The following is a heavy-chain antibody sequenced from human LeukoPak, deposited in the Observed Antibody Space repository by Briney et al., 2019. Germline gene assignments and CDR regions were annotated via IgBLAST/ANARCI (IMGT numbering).Heavy chain of an antibody. D-gene: IGHD3-22*01. CDR3: ARTPFSPYYYDSSGYYYYYYYYMDV. CDR1: GGTFSSYA. CDR2: IIPIFGTA. V-gene: IGHV1-69*06. Sequence: ASVKVSCKASGGTFSSYAISWVRQAPGQGLEWMGGIIPIFGTANYAQKFQGRVTITADKSTSTAYMELSSLRSEDTAVYYCARTPFSPYYYDSSGYYYYYYYYMDVWGKGTTVTVSS. J-gene: IGHJ6*03.